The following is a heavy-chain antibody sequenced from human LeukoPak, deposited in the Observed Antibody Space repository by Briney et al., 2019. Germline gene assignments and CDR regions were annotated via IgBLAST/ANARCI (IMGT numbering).Heavy chain of an antibody. CDR2: IYYSGST. CDR1: GGSISSYY. Sequence: SETLSLTCTVSGGSISSYYWSWIRQPPGKGLEWIGYIYYSGSTNYNPSLKSRVTISVDTSKNQFSLKLSSVTAADTAVYYCARARMYYDFWSGQNDAFDIWGQGTMVTVSS. CDR3: ARARMYYDFWSGQNDAFDI. V-gene: IGHV4-59*01. D-gene: IGHD3-3*01. J-gene: IGHJ3*02.